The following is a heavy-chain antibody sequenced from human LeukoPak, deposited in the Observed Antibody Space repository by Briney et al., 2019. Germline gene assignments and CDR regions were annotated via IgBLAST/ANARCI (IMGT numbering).Heavy chain of an antibody. CDR2: LSGSGGST. J-gene: IGHJ2*01. CDR3: AKAAAPGGYWYFDL. Sequence: PGGSLRLSCAASGSTFSSYAMSWVRQAPGKGLEGVSALSGSGGSTHYADSVQGRFTISRDNSKNTLYLQANSLRAEDTAIYYCAKAAAPGGYWYFDLWGRGTLVTVSS. D-gene: IGHD6-13*01. V-gene: IGHV3-23*01. CDR1: GSTFSSYA.